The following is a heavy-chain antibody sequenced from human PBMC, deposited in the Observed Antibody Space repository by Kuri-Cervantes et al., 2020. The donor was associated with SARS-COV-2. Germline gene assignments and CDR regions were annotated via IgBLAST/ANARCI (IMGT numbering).Heavy chain of an antibody. Sequence: GGSLRLSCAASGFTLSSYAMSWVRQAPGKGLEGVSAISGSGGSTYYADSVKGRYTISRDNSKNTLYLQMNSLRAEDTAVYYCTSALGYSSSLHGGDFSYYYYGMDVWGQGTTVTVSS. CDR2: ISGSGGST. J-gene: IGHJ6*02. D-gene: IGHD6-13*01. CDR3: TSALGYSSSLHGGDFSYYYYGMDV. V-gene: IGHV3-23*01. CDR1: GFTLSSYA.